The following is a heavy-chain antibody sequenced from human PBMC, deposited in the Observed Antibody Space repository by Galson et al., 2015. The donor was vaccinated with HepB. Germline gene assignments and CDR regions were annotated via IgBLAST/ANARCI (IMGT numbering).Heavy chain of an antibody. J-gene: IGHJ4*02. D-gene: IGHD3-10*01. CDR1: GYTFTSYA. Sequence: SVKVSCKASGYTFTSYAVHWVRQAPGQRLEWMGWINAGNGNTKYSQKFQGRVTITRDTSASTAYMELSSLRSEDTAVYYCARDHMVRGVVLGDWGQGTLVTVSS. CDR2: INAGNGNT. V-gene: IGHV1-3*01. CDR3: ARDHMVRGVVLGD.